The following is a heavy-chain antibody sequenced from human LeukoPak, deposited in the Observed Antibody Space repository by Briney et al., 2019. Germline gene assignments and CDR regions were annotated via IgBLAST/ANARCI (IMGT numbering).Heavy chain of an antibody. CDR3: ARSGITIFGVITSFDP. CDR1: GGFISSGSYY. J-gene: IGHJ5*02. V-gene: IGHV4-39*01. Sequence: SETLSLTCTVSGGFISSGSYYWGWIRQPPGKGLVWIGSVYYSGSTYYNPSLKSRLTMSVDRSKNQFSLKLISVTAADTAVYYCARSGITIFGVITSFDPWGQGTLVTVSS. D-gene: IGHD3-3*01. CDR2: VYYSGST.